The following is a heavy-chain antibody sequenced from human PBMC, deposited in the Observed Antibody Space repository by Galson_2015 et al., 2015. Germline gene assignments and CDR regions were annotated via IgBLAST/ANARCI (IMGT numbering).Heavy chain of an antibody. Sequence: SVKVSCKASGYTFTSYYMHWVRQAPGQGLEWIGIINPSGGSTSYAQKFQGRVTMTRDTSTSTVYMELSSLRSEDTAVYYCARVKVSITMVRGVEGVFDYWGQGTLVTVSS. D-gene: IGHD3-10*01. V-gene: IGHV1-46*01. J-gene: IGHJ4*02. CDR2: INPSGGST. CDR3: ARVKVSITMVRGVEGVFDY. CDR1: GYTFTSYY.